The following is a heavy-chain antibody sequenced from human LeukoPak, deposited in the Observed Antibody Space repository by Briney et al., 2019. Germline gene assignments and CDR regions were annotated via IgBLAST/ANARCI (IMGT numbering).Heavy chain of an antibody. CDR1: GYTFTGYY. CDR3: ARGGITGTTRGPTRLNDAFDI. D-gene: IGHD1-20*01. CDR2: INPNSGGT. V-gene: IGHV1-2*04. J-gene: IGHJ3*02. Sequence: ASVKVSCTASGYTFTGYYMHWVRQAPGQGLEWMGWINPNSGGTNYAQKFQGWVTMTRDTSISTAYMELSRLRSDDTAVYYCARGGITGTTRGPTRLNDAFDIWGQGTMVTVSS.